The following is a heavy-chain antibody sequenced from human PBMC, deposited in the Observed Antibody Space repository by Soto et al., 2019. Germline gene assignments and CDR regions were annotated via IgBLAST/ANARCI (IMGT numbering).Heavy chain of an antibody. CDR3: TRHKDYGGSIRHYYYGMDV. D-gene: IGHD4-17*01. Sequence: EVQLVESGGGLVQPGGSLKLSCAASGFTFSGSAMHWVRQASGKGLEWVGRIRSKANSYATAYGASVKGRFTISRDDSKNTAYLQMNSLKTEDTAVYYCTRHKDYGGSIRHYYYGMDVWGQGTTVTVSS. J-gene: IGHJ6*02. CDR1: GFTFSGSA. CDR2: IRSKANSYAT. V-gene: IGHV3-73*02.